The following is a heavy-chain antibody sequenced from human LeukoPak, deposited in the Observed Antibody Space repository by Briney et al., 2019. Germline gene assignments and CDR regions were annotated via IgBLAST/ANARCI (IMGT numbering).Heavy chain of an antibody. Sequence: GGSLRLSCAASGFTLRDYWMSWVRQAPGKGLEWVANIKHDGSEKYYVASVKGRFTISKDIPKNSLYLQMNSLRTEDTAVYFCVKGRGGYVKYQTFEYWGQGTLVTVSS. CDR2: IKHDGSEK. J-gene: IGHJ4*02. V-gene: IGHV3-7*03. D-gene: IGHD5-12*01. CDR3: VKGRGGYVKYQTFEY. CDR1: GFTLRDYW.